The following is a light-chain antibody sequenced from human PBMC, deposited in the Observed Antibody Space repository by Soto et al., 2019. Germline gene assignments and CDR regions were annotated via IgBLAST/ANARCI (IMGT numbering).Light chain of an antibody. V-gene: IGKV1-5*01. CDR2: DAV. Sequence: DIPMTQSPSTLSASVGDRVTITCRASQTISNWLAWYQQKPGKAPKLLIYDAVNLESGVPSRFSGSESGTEFALTISSLQSDDYGTYSCQQYNSYAFTFGPGTKVDIK. CDR3: QQYNSYAFT. CDR1: QTISNW. J-gene: IGKJ3*01.